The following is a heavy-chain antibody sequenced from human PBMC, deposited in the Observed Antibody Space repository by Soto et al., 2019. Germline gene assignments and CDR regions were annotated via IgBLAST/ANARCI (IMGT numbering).Heavy chain of an antibody. J-gene: IGHJ4*02. V-gene: IGHV3-21*01. CDR1: GFTFSSHW. D-gene: IGHD3-10*01. Sequence: GGSLRLSCAASGFTFSSHWMNWVRQAPGQGLEWVSSISSSSSYIYYADSVKGRFTISRDNAKNSLYLQMNSLRAEDTAVYYCARDYQPITMVRGAPPDYWGQGTLVTVSS. CDR2: ISSSSSYI. CDR3: ARDYQPITMVRGAPPDY.